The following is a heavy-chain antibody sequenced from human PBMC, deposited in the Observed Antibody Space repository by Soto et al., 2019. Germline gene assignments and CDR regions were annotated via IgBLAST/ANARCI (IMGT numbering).Heavy chain of an antibody. V-gene: IGHV4-59*01. CDR2: IDDSGST. D-gene: IGHD5-18*01. Sequence: PSETLSLTCTVSGGSIINYYWSWIRQSPGEGLEWIGYIDDSGSTNYNPTLKSRVTISVDTPNNQFSLQLNSVTAADTALYYCARELGTVRGWFDPWGQGNLVTVSS. J-gene: IGHJ5*02. CDR3: ARELGTVRGWFDP. CDR1: GGSIINYY.